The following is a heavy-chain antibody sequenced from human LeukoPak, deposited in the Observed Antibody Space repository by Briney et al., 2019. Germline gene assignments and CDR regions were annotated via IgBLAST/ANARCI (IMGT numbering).Heavy chain of an antibody. CDR3: ARALMVADTNYYYGMDV. CDR2: IIPIFGTA. Sequence: SVKVSCKASGGTFSSYAISWVRQAPGQGLEWMGGIIPIFGTADYAQKFQGRVTITADESTSTAYMELSSLRSEDTAVYYCARALMVADTNYYYGMDVWGQGTTVTVSS. CDR1: GGTFSSYA. V-gene: IGHV1-69*13. D-gene: IGHD6-19*01. J-gene: IGHJ6*02.